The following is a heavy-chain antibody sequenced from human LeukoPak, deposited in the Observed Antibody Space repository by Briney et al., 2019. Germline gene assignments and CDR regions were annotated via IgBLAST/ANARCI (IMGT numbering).Heavy chain of an antibody. V-gene: IGHV4-39*07. CDR3: ARDRVVTAMYDY. J-gene: IGHJ4*02. CDR2: IFYSGST. CDR1: GGSISTSNYY. D-gene: IGHD2-21*02. Sequence: PSETLSLTCTVSGGSISTSNYYWGWIRQPPGKGLEWIGNIFYSGSTYYSPSLKSRVTISLDTSRNQFSLKLNSVTAADTAVYYCARDRVVTAMYDYWGQGTLVTVSS.